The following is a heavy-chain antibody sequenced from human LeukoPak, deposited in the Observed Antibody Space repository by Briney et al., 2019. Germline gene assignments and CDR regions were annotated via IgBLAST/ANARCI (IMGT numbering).Heavy chain of an antibody. Sequence: AAAEVSCKASGYTFTGYYMRWGRQAPGEGRGGMGWIKPNSGGTKYAQKFQGRVTMTRDTSISTAYMELSRLRSDDTAVYYCARSLLWFGESYYFDYWGQGTLVTVSS. CDR2: IKPNSGGT. CDR3: ARSLLWFGESYYFDY. J-gene: IGHJ4*02. D-gene: IGHD3-10*01. V-gene: IGHV1-2*02. CDR1: GYTFTGYY.